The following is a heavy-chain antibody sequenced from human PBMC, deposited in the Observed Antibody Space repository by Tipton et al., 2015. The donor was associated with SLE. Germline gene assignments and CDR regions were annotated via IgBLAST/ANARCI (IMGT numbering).Heavy chain of an antibody. CDR3: ARGDMVIITPDAFDL. J-gene: IGHJ3*01. CDR1: GGSFRGYY. D-gene: IGHD2-21*01. CDR2: VYPSGNT. V-gene: IGHV4-34*01. Sequence: TLSLTCAVYGGSFRGYYWSWIRQPPGKGLEWIGEVYPSGNTTYNPSLKSRVSISVDTSKNQIYVILSSVTAADTAVYHCARGDMVIITPDAFDLWGQGTMVTVSS.